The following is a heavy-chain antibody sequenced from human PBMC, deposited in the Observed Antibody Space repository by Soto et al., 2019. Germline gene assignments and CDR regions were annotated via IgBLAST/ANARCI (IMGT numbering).Heavy chain of an antibody. D-gene: IGHD3-10*01. CDR3: ARGALLWFGELSPGYYMDV. CDR1: GYTFTSYD. V-gene: IGHV1-8*01. J-gene: IGHJ6*03. Sequence: ASVKVSCKASGYTFTSYDINWVRQATGQGLEWMGWMNPNSGNTGYAQKFQGRVTMTRNTSISTAYMELSSLRSEDTAVYYCARGALLWFGELSPGYYMDVWGKGTTVTVSS. CDR2: MNPNSGNT.